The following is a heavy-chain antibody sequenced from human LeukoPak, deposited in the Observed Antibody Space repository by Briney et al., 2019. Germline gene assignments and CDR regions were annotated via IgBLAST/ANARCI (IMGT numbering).Heavy chain of an antibody. CDR1: GYSFTSYW. CDR3: ARRGYDSGSYFNY. CDR2: IDPGDSET. D-gene: IGHD3-22*01. Sequence: GESLKISCKGSGYSFTSYWISWVRQMPGKGLEWRGRIDPGDSETNYSPSLQGHVTISADKSISTAYLQWSSLTASDTAMYYCARRGYDSGSYFNYWGQGTLVTVSS. V-gene: IGHV5-10-1*01. J-gene: IGHJ4*02.